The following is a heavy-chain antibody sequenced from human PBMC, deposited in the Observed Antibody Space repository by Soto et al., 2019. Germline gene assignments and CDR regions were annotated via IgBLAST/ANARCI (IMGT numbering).Heavy chain of an antibody. Sequence: SETLSLTCTVSGGSISGYYWTWIRQPPGTGLEWIGEINHSGSTNYNPSLKSRVTISVDTSKNQFSLKLSSVTAADTAVYYCAREGGIVGATAADYWGQGTLVTVSS. D-gene: IGHD1-26*01. CDR3: AREGGIVGATAADY. V-gene: IGHV4-34*01. CDR1: GGSISGYY. CDR2: INHSGST. J-gene: IGHJ4*02.